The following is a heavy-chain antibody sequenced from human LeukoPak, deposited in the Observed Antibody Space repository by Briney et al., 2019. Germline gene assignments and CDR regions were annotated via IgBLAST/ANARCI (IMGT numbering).Heavy chain of an antibody. V-gene: IGHV4-59*08. J-gene: IGHJ4*02. CDR1: GGSFSGYY. CDR2: IYYTGDT. CDR3: ARHTYARPFDF. Sequence: SETLSLTCAVYGGSFSGYYWSWIRQPPGKGLEWIGYIYYTGDTNSNPSLKSRVTISLDTSKNQVSLQVTSVTAADTAVYYCARHTYARPFDFWGQGTLVTVSS. D-gene: IGHD6-6*01.